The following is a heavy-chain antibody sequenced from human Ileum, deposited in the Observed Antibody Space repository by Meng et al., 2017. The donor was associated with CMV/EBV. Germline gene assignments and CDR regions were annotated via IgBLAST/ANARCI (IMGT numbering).Heavy chain of an antibody. D-gene: IGHD2-8*01. V-gene: IGHV4-39*07. Sequence: DASAPQLGKPSDSLSVTCSVSGGFLRGSSYYRGWVRQSPGRGVDWIGIRNYSVNHYYNPSKKIRRTLSLNTCKNQFSLKMPSVNAADTALYYCARERQEVSDYWGQGILVTVSS. J-gene: IGHJ4*02. CDR3: ARERQEVSDY. CDR1: GGFLRGSSYY. CDR2: RNYSVNH.